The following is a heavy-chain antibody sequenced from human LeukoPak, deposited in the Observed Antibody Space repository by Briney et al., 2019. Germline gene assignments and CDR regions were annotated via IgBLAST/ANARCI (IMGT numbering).Heavy chain of an antibody. Sequence: PGGSLRLSCAASGFTFSSYEMNWVRQAPGKGLEWVSGISWNSGSIGYADSVKGRFTISRDNAKNSLYLQMNSLRAEDMALYYCAKALADSSGKGDAFDIWGQGTMVTVSS. CDR2: ISWNSGSI. J-gene: IGHJ3*02. CDR3: AKALADSSGKGDAFDI. V-gene: IGHV3-9*03. CDR1: GFTFSSYE. D-gene: IGHD3-22*01.